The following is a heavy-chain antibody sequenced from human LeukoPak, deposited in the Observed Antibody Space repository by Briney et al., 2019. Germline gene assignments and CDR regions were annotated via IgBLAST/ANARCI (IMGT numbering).Heavy chain of an antibody. V-gene: IGHV4-59*08. CDR2: IYYSGST. J-gene: IGHJ6*02. CDR3: ARLDPIAAAAYIYYGMDV. CDR1: GGSISSYY. Sequence: PSETLSLTCTVSGGSISSYYWSWIRQPPGKGLEWIGYIYYSGSTNYNPSLKSRVTISVDTSKNQFSLRLSSVTAADTAVYYCARLDPIAAAAYIYYGMDVWGQGTTVTVSS. D-gene: IGHD6-13*01.